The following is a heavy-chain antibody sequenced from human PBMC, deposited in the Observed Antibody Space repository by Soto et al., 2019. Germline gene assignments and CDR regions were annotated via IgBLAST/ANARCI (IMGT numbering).Heavy chain of an antibody. Sequence: LRLSCAASGFTFSSYGMHWARQAPGKGLEWVAVIWYDGSNKYYADSVKGRFTISRDNSKDTLYLQMNSLRAEDTAEYYCVGDVAYSSSHGYYDYRDRGTLGAV. V-gene: IGHV3-33*01. D-gene: IGHD6-6*01. J-gene: IGHJ4*02. CDR2: IWYDGSNK. CDR3: VGDVAYSSSHGYYDY. CDR1: GFTFSSYG.